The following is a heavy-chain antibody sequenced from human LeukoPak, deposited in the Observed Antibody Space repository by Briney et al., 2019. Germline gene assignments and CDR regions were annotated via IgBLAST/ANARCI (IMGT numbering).Heavy chain of an antibody. D-gene: IGHD6-13*01. V-gene: IGHV3-33*01. CDR2: IWYDGSNK. CDR1: GFTFSSYG. J-gene: IGHJ4*02. CDR3: ARGAAAGHFDN. Sequence: GRSLRLSCAASGFTFSSYGMHWVRQAPGKGLEWVAVIWYDGSNKYYADSVKGRFTISRDNSKNTLYLQMNSLRAEDTAVYYCARGAAAGHFDNWGQGTLITVSS.